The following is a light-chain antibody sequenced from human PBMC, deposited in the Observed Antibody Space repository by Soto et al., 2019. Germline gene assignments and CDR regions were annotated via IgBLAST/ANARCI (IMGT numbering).Light chain of an antibody. J-gene: IGKJ4*01. V-gene: IGKV1-39*01. CDR1: QSISSY. Sequence: DIQMTQSPSSLSASVGDRVTITCPASQSISSYLNWYQQKPGKAPKLLIYAASSLQSGVPSRFSGSGSGTDFTLTISSLQPEDFATYYCQQSYSTPLFGGGTKVEIK. CDR2: AAS. CDR3: QQSYSTPL.